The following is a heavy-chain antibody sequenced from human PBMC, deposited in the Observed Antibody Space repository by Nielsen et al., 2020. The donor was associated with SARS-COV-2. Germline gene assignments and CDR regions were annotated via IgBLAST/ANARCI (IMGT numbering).Heavy chain of an antibody. CDR1: GGSISSGGYY. Sequence: SETLSLTCTVSGGSISSGGYYWSWIRQPPGKGLEWIGYIYYCGSTYYNPSLKSRVTISVDTSKNQFSLKLSSVTAADTALYYCARERVGGITIFGVVTRYGMDVWGQGTTVTVSS. J-gene: IGHJ6*02. V-gene: IGHV4-30-4*08. D-gene: IGHD3-3*01. CDR2: IYYCGST. CDR3: ARERVGGITIFGVVTRYGMDV.